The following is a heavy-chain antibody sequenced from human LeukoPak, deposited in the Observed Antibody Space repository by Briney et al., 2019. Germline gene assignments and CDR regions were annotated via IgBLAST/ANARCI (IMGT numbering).Heavy chain of an antibody. D-gene: IGHD3-9*01. Sequence: GGSLSLSCVASGFTFSSYGMHWVRQAAGKGLAWVAVILYDGSNKYYADSVKGRFTISRHNSKNTLYLQMNSLRAEDTAVYYCAKERYYDILTGYYVAGMDVWGQGTTVTVSS. V-gene: IGHV3-30*18. J-gene: IGHJ6*02. CDR1: GFTFSSYG. CDR3: AKERYYDILTGYYVAGMDV. CDR2: ILYDGSNK.